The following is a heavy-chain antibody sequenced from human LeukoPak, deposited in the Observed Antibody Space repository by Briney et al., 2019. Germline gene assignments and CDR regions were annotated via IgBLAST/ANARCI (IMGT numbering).Heavy chain of an antibody. D-gene: IGHD5-18*01. CDR2: IIPILGIA. CDR1: GGTFSSYA. J-gene: IGHJ4*02. V-gene: IGHV1-69*04. CDR3: ARDRRRYGTDY. Sequence: SVKVSCKASGGTFSSYAISWVRQAPGQGLEWMGRIIPILGIANYAQKFQGRVTITADKSTSTAYMELSSLRSEDTAVYYCARDRRRYGTDYWGQGTMVTVSS.